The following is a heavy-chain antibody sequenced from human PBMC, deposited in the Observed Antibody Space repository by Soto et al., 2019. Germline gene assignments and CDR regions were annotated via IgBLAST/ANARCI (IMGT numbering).Heavy chain of an antibody. CDR2: IVVGSGKT. Sequence: SVKVSCKASGFTFTASAVQWVRQARGQRLEWIGWIVVGSGKTNYAENFRERVTITRDTSTSTAYMEVTGLRSEDTAVYYCAALEGDGSGGACDGYYAMDVWGQGTTDTVSS. CDR1: GFTFTASA. V-gene: IGHV1-58*01. CDR3: AALEGDGSGGACDGYYAMDV. J-gene: IGHJ6*02. D-gene: IGHD2-15*01.